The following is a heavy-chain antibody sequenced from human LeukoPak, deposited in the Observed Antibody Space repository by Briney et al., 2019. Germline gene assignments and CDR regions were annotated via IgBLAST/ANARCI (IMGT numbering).Heavy chain of an antibody. CDR2: IYYSGST. CDR1: GGSVSSGSYY. D-gene: IGHD3-9*01. V-gene: IGHV4-61*01. J-gene: IGHJ4*02. CDR3: AREVRYFDWLATYDY. Sequence: SETLSLTCTVSGGSVSSGSYYWSWIRQPPGKGLKWIGYIYYSGSTNYNPSLKSRVTISVDTSKNQFSLKLSSVTAADTAVYYCAREVRYFDWLATYDYWGQGTLVTVSS.